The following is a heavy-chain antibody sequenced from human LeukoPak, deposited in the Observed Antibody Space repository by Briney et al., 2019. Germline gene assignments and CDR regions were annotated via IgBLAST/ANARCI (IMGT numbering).Heavy chain of an antibody. CDR3: ARDGPLGYCSGGSCYSGY. V-gene: IGHV1-69*05. D-gene: IGHD2-15*01. CDR2: IIPIFGTA. Sequence: SVKVSCKASGYTFTSYDISWVRQAPGQGLEWMGRIIPIFGTANYAQKFQGRVTITTDESTSTAYMELSSLRSEDTAVYYCARDGPLGYCSGGSCYSGYWGQGTLVTVSS. J-gene: IGHJ4*02. CDR1: GYTFTSYD.